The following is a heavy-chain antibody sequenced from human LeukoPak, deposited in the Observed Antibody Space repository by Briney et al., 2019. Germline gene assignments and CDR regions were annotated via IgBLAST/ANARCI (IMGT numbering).Heavy chain of an antibody. D-gene: IGHD6-13*01. CDR1: GYFIRSGYY. J-gene: IGHJ5*02. CDR2: IYHSGST. CDR3: ARSYGYSNSWYGSDWFDP. V-gene: IGHV4-38-2*02. Sequence: SETLSLTCTVSGYFIRSGYYWGWIRQSPGKGLEWIGSIYHSGSTYYNPSLKSRVTIFADTSKNQFSLKLTSVTAADTAAYYCARSYGYSNSWYGSDWFDPWGQGTLVTVSS.